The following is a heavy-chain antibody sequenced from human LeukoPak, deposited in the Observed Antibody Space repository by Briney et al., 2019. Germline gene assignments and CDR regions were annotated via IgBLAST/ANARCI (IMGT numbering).Heavy chain of an antibody. Sequence: LSLTCTVSGGSISSSSYYWGWVRQAPGKGLEWVSIIYSGGSTYYADSVKGRFTISRDNSKNTLYLQMNSLRAEDTAVYYCARDRTGQQLISRKEYYYMDVWGKGTTVTISS. J-gene: IGHJ6*03. CDR1: GGSISSSSYY. V-gene: IGHV3-66*01. D-gene: IGHD6-13*01. CDR2: IYSGGST. CDR3: ARDRTGQQLISRKEYYYMDV.